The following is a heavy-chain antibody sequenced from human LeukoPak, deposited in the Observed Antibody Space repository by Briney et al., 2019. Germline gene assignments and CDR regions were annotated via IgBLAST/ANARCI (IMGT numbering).Heavy chain of an antibody. CDR2: IYYTGST. J-gene: IGHJ4*02. D-gene: IGHD3-10*01. Sequence: SETLSLTCTISGGSVSDYYWSWIRQSPGKGLEWIGYIYYTGSTTYNPSLKSRVTTSVDTSKNQFSLKLSSVTAADTAVYYCARDDYYYGSGSYYPFDYWGQGTLVTVSS. V-gene: IGHV4-59*02. CDR1: GGSVSDYY. CDR3: ARDDYYYGSGSYYPFDY.